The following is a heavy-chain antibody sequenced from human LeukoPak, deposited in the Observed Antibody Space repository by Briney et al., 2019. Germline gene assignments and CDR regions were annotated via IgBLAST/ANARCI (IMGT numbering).Heavy chain of an antibody. CDR2: ISASNGNT. Sequence: ASVKVSFKSSGYTFTCNGFGWLRQPHAQGLEWMGWISASNGNTNYEQKLKGRVTMTTDTSTSTAYRELRRLRSDDTAVYYCVLSRMRELMIDYWGQGTLVTVSS. CDR1: GYTFTCNG. D-gene: IGHD1-26*01. J-gene: IGHJ4*02. V-gene: IGHV1-18*01. CDR3: VLSRMRELMIDY.